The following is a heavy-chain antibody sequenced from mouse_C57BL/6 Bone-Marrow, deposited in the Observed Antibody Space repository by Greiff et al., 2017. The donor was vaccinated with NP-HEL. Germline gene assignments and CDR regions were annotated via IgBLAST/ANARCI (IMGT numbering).Heavy chain of an antibody. V-gene: IGHV14-2*01. CDR3: AREDNPLRD. D-gene: IGHD1-3*01. CDR1: GFNIKDYY. CDR2: IDPEDGET. J-gene: IGHJ2*01. Sequence: VQLKQSGAELVKPGASVKLSCTASGFNIKDYYMHWVKQRTEQGLEWIGKIDPEDGETKYAPTFQGKATITADTSSNTAYLQLSSLTSEYTAVYYCAREDNPLRDWGQGTTLTVSS.